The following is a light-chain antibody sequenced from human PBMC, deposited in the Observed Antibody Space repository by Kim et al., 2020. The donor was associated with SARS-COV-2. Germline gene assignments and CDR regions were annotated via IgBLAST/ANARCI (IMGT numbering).Light chain of an antibody. V-gene: IGLV2-14*03. Sequence: QSVLTQPASVSGSPGQSITMSCTGTRSDVGGYNYVSWYQHHPGKAPKLMLYAVSKRPSGVSNRFSGSKSGNTASLTISGLQAEDEADYYCTSYTSSITWVFGGGTQLTVL. CDR1: RSDVGGYNY. J-gene: IGLJ3*02. CDR3: TSYTSSITWV. CDR2: AVS.